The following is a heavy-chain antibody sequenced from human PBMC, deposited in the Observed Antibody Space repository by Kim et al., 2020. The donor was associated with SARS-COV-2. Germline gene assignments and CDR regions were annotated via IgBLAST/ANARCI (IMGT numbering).Heavy chain of an antibody. CDR2: IGTAGDT. V-gene: IGHV3-13*04. D-gene: IGHD6-6*01. CDR3: ARAGGPARPSYYYYGMDV. Sequence: GGSLRLSCAASGFTFSSYDMHWVRQATGKGLEWVSAIGTAGDTYYPGSVKGRFTISRENAKNSLYLQMNSLRAGDTAVYYCARAGGPARPSYYYYGMDVWGQGTTVTVSS. J-gene: IGHJ6*02. CDR1: GFTFSSYD.